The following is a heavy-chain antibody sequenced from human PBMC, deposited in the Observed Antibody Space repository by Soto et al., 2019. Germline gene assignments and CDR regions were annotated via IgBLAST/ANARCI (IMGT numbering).Heavy chain of an antibody. J-gene: IGHJ4*02. CDR2: ISWDGLAQ. CDR1: GFTFSRYG. D-gene: IGHD1-1*01. Sequence: VQLVESGGGVVQPGRSLRLLCEASGFTFSRYGMHWVRQAPGMGLEWVAVISWDGLAQYYGDSVKGRFTISRDNSQSTLYLQMNSLRTADTAIYYCAKETIQVGGPNYFDYWGQGVLVTVSS. CDR3: AKETIQVGGPNYFDY. V-gene: IGHV3-30*18.